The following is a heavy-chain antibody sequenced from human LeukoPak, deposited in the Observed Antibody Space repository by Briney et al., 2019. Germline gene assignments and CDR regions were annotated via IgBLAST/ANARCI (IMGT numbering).Heavy chain of an antibody. J-gene: IGHJ4*02. CDR2: IIPIFGTA. Sequence: ASVKVSCKASGGTFSSYAISWVRQAPGQGLEWMGGIIPIFGTANYAQKSQGRVTITADESTSTAYMELRSLRSDDTAVYYCARVLAVTMVREGFDYWGQGTLVTVSS. V-gene: IGHV1-69*13. CDR1: GGTFSSYA. D-gene: IGHD3-10*01. CDR3: ARVLAVTMVREGFDY.